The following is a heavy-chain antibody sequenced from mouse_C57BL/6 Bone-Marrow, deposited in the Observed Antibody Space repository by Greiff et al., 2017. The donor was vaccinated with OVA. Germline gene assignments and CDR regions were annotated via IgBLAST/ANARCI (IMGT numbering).Heavy chain of an antibody. J-gene: IGHJ3*01. CDR3: AREGPYYYGSGFAY. CDR1: GYTFTSYG. D-gene: IGHD1-1*01. V-gene: IGHV1-81*01. Sequence: ESGAELARPGASVKLSCKASGYTFTSYGISWVKQRTGQGLEWIGEIYPRSGNTYYNEKFKGKATLTADKSSSTAYMELRSLTSEDSAVYFCAREGPYYYGSGFAYWGQGTLVTVSA. CDR2: IYPRSGNT.